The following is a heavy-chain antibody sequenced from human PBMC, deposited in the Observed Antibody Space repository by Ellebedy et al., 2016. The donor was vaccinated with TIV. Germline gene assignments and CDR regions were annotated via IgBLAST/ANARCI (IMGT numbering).Heavy chain of an antibody. CDR3: ATYKITPATFES. V-gene: IGHV4-59*01. Sequence: MPSETLSLTCSVSGDSITGYFWSWIRQPPGKGLEWIGYIYSSGSTNYNPSLKSRITIAVDTSKSQFTLKLNSVTAADTAVYYCATYKITPATFESWGQGTLVTVSS. CDR2: IYSSGST. CDR1: GDSITGYF. D-gene: IGHD1-14*01. J-gene: IGHJ4*02.